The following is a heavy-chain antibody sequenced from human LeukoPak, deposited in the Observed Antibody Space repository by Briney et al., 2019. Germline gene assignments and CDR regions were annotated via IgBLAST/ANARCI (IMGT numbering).Heavy chain of an antibody. CDR1: GGSISSYY. V-gene: IGHV4-59*01. D-gene: IGHD3-22*01. Sequence: ETLSLTCTVSGGSISSYYWSWIRQPPGKGLEWIGFIFYSGTTNYNPSLKSRVTISVDTSKNQFSLKLSSVTAADTAVYYCARGGWNKFDYWGQGTLVTVSS. CDR2: IFYSGTT. CDR3: ARGGWNKFDY. J-gene: IGHJ4*02.